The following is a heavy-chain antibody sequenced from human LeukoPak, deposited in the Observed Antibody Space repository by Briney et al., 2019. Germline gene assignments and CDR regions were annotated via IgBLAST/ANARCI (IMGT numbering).Heavy chain of an antibody. J-gene: IGHJ4*02. D-gene: IGHD3-10*02. CDR1: GFTFSNYA. V-gene: IGHV3-23*01. Sequence: GASLRLSCAASGFTFSNYAMSWVRQAPGKGLEWVSAITGGGSGIYYADSMKSRFTISRDNSKNTLYLQINSLRAEDTAVYYCAKRPAAVRGVIPYLDYWGQGTLVTVSS. CDR2: ITGGGSGI. CDR3: AKRPAAVRGVIPYLDY.